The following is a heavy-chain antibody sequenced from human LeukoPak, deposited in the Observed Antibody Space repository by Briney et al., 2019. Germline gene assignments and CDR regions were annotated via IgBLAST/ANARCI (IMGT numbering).Heavy chain of an antibody. J-gene: IGHJ5*02. D-gene: IGHD1-14*01. CDR3: AKQIYHYWVDP. V-gene: IGHV4-59*01. Sequence: SEALSLTCTASGGSISGYYWTWIRQPPGKGLEWMGYIYYNGNTNYNLSLKSRITISVDTSKNQLSLKLRSVTAADTAVYYCAKQIYHYWVDPCGQGTLVTVSS. CDR2: IYYNGNT. CDR1: GGSISGYY.